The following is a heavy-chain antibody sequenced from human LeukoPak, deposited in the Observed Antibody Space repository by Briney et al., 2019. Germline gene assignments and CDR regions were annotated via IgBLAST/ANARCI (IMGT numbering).Heavy chain of an antibody. J-gene: IGHJ4*02. CDR1: GFTFNNFE. D-gene: IGHD6-19*01. CDR2: VSGSGSEI. CDR3: ATKVPGTSHFSS. V-gene: IGHV3-48*03. Sequence: PGGSLRLSCAASGFTFNNFEMNWVRQAPGKGLERIAYVSGSGSEIHYGDSVKGRFTISRDNAKSSVYLRMDSLRAEDMALYYCATKVPGTSHFSSWGQGTLVTVSS.